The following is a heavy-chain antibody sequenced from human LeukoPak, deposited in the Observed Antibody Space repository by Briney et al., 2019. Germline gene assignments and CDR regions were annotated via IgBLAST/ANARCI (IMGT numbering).Heavy chain of an antibody. D-gene: IGHD3-22*01. V-gene: IGHV3-11*04. Sequence: PGGSLRLSCAAPGFTFSDYYMRLIRQAPGQGLEWVSYISSSGSTIYYADSLKGRFTISRDNAKNSLYLHMTSLRAEDTAVYYCARAYYYDSSGYYYLTPDYWGQGTLVTVSS. CDR1: GFTFSDYY. J-gene: IGHJ4*02. CDR2: ISSSGSTI. CDR3: ARAYYYDSSGYYYLTPDY.